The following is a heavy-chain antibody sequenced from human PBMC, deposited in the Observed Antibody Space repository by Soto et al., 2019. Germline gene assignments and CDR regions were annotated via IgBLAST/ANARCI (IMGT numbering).Heavy chain of an antibody. J-gene: IGHJ6*02. D-gene: IGHD3-3*01. CDR2: IYYTGST. CDR1: GGSVSSESHY. Sequence: QVKLQESGPGLVKPSETLSLTCTVSGGSVSSESHYWSWIRQTPGKGLEWIGYIYYTGSTNYNPSLKGRVTMSVDTSRDQVSLRLRSVTRADTAVYYCARDQYGFRSGSYYYAMEVWGQGTKVTVSS. V-gene: IGHV4-61*01. CDR3: ARDQYGFRSGSYYYAMEV.